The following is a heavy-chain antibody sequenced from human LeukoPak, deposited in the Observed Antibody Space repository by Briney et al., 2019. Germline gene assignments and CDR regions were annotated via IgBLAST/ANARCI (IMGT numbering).Heavy chain of an antibody. CDR1: GFTFSDYY. CDR3: ARVDVEDIVVVPAAQFAFDI. V-gene: IGHV3-11*04. J-gene: IGHJ3*02. D-gene: IGHD2-2*01. Sequence: SGGSLRLSCAASGFTFSDYYMSWIRQAPGKGLEWVSYISSSGSTIYYADSVKGRFTISRDNAKNSLYLQMNSLRAEDTAVYYCARVDVEDIVVVPAAQFAFDIWGQGTMVTVSS. CDR2: ISSSGSTI.